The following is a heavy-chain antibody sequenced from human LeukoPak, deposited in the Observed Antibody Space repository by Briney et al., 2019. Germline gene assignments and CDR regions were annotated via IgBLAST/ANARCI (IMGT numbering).Heavy chain of an antibody. Sequence: SETLSLTCTVSGGSISSYYWSWIRQPAGKGLEWIGRIYTSGSTNYNPSLKSRVTMSVDTSKNQFSLKLSSVTAADTAVYYCARDPGRAAAGTDYFDYWGHGTLVTVSS. CDR2: IYTSGST. D-gene: IGHD6-13*01. CDR3: ARDPGRAAAGTDYFDY. J-gene: IGHJ4*01. V-gene: IGHV4-4*07. CDR1: GGSISSYY.